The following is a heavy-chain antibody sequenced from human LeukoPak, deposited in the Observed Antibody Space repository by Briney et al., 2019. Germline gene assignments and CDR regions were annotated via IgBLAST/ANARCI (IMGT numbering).Heavy chain of an antibody. Sequence: PSETLSLTCTVSGGSISSSSYYWGWIRQPPGKGLEWIGYIYYSGSTNYNPSLKSRVTISVDTSKNQFSLKLSSVTAADTAVYYCARPTVATRWYFDLWGRGTLVTVSS. CDR1: GGSISSSSYY. CDR2: IYYSGST. V-gene: IGHV4-61*05. J-gene: IGHJ2*01. D-gene: IGHD4-23*01. CDR3: ARPTVATRWYFDL.